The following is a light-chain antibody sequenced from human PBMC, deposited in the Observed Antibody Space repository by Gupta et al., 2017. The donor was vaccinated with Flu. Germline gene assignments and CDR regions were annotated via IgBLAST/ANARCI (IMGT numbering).Light chain of an antibody. CDR3: KQSIHCPHT. J-gene: IGKJ2*01. Sequence: VSGRQPASKSHRHSQCFVAIEGNTHLNWLQQRTGQPPWGVILQGSKRESGGPCRIRCRGSGTDFTLKISRVEAEDVGVYYCKQSIHCPHTFGQGTKLEIK. V-gene: IGKV2-30*01. CDR2: QGS. CDR1: QCFVAIEGNTH.